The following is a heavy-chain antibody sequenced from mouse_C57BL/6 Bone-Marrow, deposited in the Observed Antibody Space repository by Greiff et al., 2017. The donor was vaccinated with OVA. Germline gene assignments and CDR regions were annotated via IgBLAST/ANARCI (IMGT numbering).Heavy chain of an antibody. CDR3: ARGDYYGSSSFAY. CDR2: INPSTGGT. Sequence: VQLQQPGPELVKPGASVKISCKASGYSFTGYYMNWVKQSPEQSLEWIGEINPSTGGTTYNQKFKTKATLTVDKSSSTAYMQLKSLTSEDSAVYYCARGDYYGSSSFAYWGQGTLVTVSA. D-gene: IGHD1-1*01. V-gene: IGHV1-42*01. CDR1: GYSFTGYY. J-gene: IGHJ3*01.